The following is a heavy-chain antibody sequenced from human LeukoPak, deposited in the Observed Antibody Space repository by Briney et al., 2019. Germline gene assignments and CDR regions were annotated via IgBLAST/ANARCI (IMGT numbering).Heavy chain of an antibody. D-gene: IGHD4-23*01. J-gene: IGHJ4*02. CDR3: ARNSRVASTSGLNY. CDR2: ITPIFGAA. V-gene: IGHV1-69*13. Sequence: SVKVSCKASGYTFTSYAMNWVRQAPGQGLEWMGEITPIFGAANYAQTFQGRVTITADESTSTVFMELSSLRSDDTAFYYCARNSRVASTSGLNYWGQGTLVTVSS. CDR1: GYTFTSYA.